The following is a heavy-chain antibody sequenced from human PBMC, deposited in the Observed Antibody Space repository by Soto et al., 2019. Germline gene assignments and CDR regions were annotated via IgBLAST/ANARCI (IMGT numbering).Heavy chain of an antibody. CDR1: GFTFSRSW. J-gene: IGHJ4*02. CDR3: ARDRGWKTFDY. V-gene: IGHV3-7*05. Sequence: EMQLVESGGGLVQPGGSLRLSCAASGFTFSRSWMTWVRQAPGKGLEWVAHINPDGSEKDFVDSVKGRFTISRDNAKNSLFLQMNSLRAEDMAVYYCARDRGWKTFDYWGQGTPVTVSS. CDR2: INPDGSEK. D-gene: IGHD6-19*01.